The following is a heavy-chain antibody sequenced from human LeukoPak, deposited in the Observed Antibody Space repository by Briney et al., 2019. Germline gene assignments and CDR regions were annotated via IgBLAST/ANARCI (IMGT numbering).Heavy chain of an antibody. CDR3: AKDIGSSWQVFDY. Sequence: GRSLRLSCAASGFTFDDYAMHWVRQARGKGLEWVSGISWNSGSIGYADSVKGRFTISRDNAKNSLYLQMNSLRAEDTALYYCAKDIGSSWQVFDYWGQGTLVTVSS. CDR2: ISWNSGSI. J-gene: IGHJ4*02. V-gene: IGHV3-9*01. CDR1: GFTFDDYA. D-gene: IGHD6-13*01.